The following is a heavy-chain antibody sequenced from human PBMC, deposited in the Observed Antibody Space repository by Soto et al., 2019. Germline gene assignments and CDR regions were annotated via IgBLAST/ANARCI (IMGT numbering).Heavy chain of an antibody. CDR2: INPNSGGT. CDR3: ARGGCSSTSGPNAFNI. D-gene: IGHD2-2*01. V-gene: IGHV1-2*04. Sequence: GASVKVSCKASGYTFTGYYMHWVRQAPGQGLEWMGWINPNSGGTNYAQKFQGWVTMTRDTSISTAYMELSRLRSDDTAVYYCARGGCSSTSGPNAFNIWGQGTMLTVSS. CDR1: GYTFTGYY. J-gene: IGHJ3*02.